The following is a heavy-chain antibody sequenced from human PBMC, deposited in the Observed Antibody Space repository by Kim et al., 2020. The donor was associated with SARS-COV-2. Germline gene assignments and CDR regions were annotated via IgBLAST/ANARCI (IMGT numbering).Heavy chain of an antibody. CDR2: ISSSSSYI. D-gene: IGHD5-12*01. CDR1: GFTFSSYS. J-gene: IGHJ6*02. CDR3: AREGVEWLRSGPEYYYGMDV. Sequence: GGSLRLSCAASGFTFSSYSMNWVRQAPGKGLEWVSSISSSSSYIYYADSVKGRFTISRDNAKNSLYLQMNSLRAEDTAVYYCAREGVEWLRSGPEYYYGMDVWGQGTTVTVSS. V-gene: IGHV3-21*01.